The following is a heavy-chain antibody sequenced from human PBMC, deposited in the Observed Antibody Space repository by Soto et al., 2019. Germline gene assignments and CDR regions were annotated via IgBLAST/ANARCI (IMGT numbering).Heavy chain of an antibody. D-gene: IGHD1-26*01. CDR3: ARGPTLRLELELPGDHVDYYYYGMDV. Sequence: GGSLRLSCAASGFTFSSYWMSWVRQAPGKGLEWVANIKQDGSEKYYVDSVKGRFTISRDNAKNSLYLQMNSLGAEDTAVYYCARGPTLRLELELPGDHVDYYYYGMDVWGQGTTVTVSS. CDR1: GFTFSSYW. V-gene: IGHV3-7*01. CDR2: IKQDGSEK. J-gene: IGHJ6*02.